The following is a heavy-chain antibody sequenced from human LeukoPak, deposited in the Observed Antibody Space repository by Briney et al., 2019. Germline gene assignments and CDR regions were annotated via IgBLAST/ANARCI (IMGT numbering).Heavy chain of an antibody. Sequence: PGGSLILSCAASGFTFSSYGMHWVRQAPGKGLEWVAFIGYDGNNKYYADSVKGRFTISRDSSKNTLYLQMNSLRAEDDTAVYYCATRNFDDSGIYALGYWGQGTLVTVSS. CDR3: ATRNFDDSGIYALGY. CDR1: GFTFSSYG. J-gene: IGHJ4*02. CDR2: IGYDGNNK. V-gene: IGHV3-30*02. D-gene: IGHD3-10*01.